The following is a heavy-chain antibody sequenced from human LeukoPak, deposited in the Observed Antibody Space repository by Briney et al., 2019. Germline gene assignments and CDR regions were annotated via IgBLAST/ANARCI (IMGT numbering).Heavy chain of an antibody. D-gene: IGHD2-2*01. CDR2: ISSSSSYI. CDR3: ARGIVVVPAAN. J-gene: IGHJ4*02. CDR1: GFTFSSYS. Sequence: GGSLRLSYAASGFTFSSYSMNWVRQAPGKGLEWVSSISSSSSYIYYAGSVKGRFTISRDNAKNSLYLQMNSLRAEDTAVYYCARGIVVVPAANWGQGTLVTVSS. V-gene: IGHV3-21*01.